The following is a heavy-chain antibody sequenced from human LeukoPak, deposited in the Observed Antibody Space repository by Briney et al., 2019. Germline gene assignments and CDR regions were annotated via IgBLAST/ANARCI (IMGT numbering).Heavy chain of an antibody. Sequence: PSETLSLTCTVSGGSISSYYWSWIRQPPGKGLEWIEYIYYSGSTNYNPSLKSRVTISVDTSKNQFSLKLSSVTAADTAVYYCARDTAMVFDYWGQGTLVTVSS. J-gene: IGHJ4*02. D-gene: IGHD5-18*01. CDR2: IYYSGST. CDR3: ARDTAMVFDY. V-gene: IGHV4-59*01. CDR1: GGSISSYY.